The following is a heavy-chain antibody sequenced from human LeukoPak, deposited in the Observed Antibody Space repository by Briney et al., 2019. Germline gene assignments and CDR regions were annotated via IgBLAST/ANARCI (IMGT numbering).Heavy chain of an antibody. D-gene: IGHD4-17*01. V-gene: IGHV3-23*01. Sequence: GGSLRLSCAASGFTFSSYAMSWVRQAPGKGLEWVSAISGTGGSTFYADSVKGRFTISRDNSKNTLYLQMNSLRAEDTAVYYCAKDRLPLDYGATTDYWGQGTLVTVSS. CDR2: ISGTGGST. J-gene: IGHJ4*02. CDR3: AKDRLPLDYGATTDY. CDR1: GFTFSSYA.